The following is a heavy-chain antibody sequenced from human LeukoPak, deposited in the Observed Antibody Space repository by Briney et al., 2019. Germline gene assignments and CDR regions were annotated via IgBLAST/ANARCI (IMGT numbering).Heavy chain of an antibody. CDR3: AKDILSEQWHDAFDI. D-gene: IGHD6-19*01. CDR2: ISGDGGST. V-gene: IGHV3-43*02. CDR1: GFIVDDYA. Sequence: PGGSLRLSCAASGFIVDDYAMYWVRQAPAKGLEWVSLISGDGGSTYYADSVKGRFTISRDNSKNSLFLQMTSPRTEDTALYYCAKDILSEQWHDAFDIWGQGTMVTVPS. J-gene: IGHJ3*02.